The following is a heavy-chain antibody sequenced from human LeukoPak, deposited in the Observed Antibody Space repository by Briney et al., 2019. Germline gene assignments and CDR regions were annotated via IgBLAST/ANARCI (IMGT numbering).Heavy chain of an antibody. CDR3: ARDLSVEVAGMGDWFDP. Sequence: ASVKVACEASGYTFTGYYMHWVRQAPGQGLEWMGWINPNSGGTNYAQKFQGWVTMTRDTSISTAYMELRRLRSDDTAVYYCARDLSVEVAGMGDWFDPWGQGPVVTVSS. CDR2: INPNSGGT. D-gene: IGHD6-19*01. J-gene: IGHJ5*02. V-gene: IGHV1-2*04. CDR1: GYTFTGYY.